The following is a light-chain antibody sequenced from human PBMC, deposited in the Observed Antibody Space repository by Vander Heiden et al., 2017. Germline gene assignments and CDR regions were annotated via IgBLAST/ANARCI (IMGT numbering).Light chain of an antibody. CDR2: DAS. V-gene: IGKV1-33*01. CDR3: QQYDNVPRT. CDR1: QDINNQ. J-gene: IGKJ4*01. Sequence: DIQMTQSPSSLSASVGDRVTITCQASQDINNQLNSFQQKPEKAPKLLIYDASNLQTGVPSRFSGSGSGTDFTFTISSLQPEDIATYYCQQYDNVPRTFGGGTKVEIK.